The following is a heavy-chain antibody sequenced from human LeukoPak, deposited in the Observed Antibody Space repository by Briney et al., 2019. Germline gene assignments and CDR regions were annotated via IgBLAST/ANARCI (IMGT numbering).Heavy chain of an antibody. Sequence: SETLSLTCTVSGGSISSYYWSWIRQPPGKGLEWIGYIYYSGSTNYNPSLKSRVTISVDPSKNQFSLKLSSVTAADTAVYYCARSTLAIYSSSWYFDYWGQGTLVTVSP. D-gene: IGHD6-13*01. V-gene: IGHV4-59*01. CDR2: IYYSGST. CDR1: GGSISSYY. J-gene: IGHJ4*02. CDR3: ARSTLAIYSSSWYFDY.